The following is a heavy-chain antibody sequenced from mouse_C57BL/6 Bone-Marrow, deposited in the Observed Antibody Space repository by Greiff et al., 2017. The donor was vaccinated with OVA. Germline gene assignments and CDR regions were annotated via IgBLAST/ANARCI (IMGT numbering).Heavy chain of an antibody. J-gene: IGHJ4*01. CDR1: GFTFSSYA. Sequence: EVKLMESGGGLVKPGGSLKLSCAASGFTFSSYAMPWVRQTPEKRLEWVATISDGGSYTYYPDNVKGRFTISRDNAKNNLYLQMSHLTSEDTAMYYCARGPLYSSYGYAMDYWGQGTSVTVSS. CDR2: ISDGGSYT. D-gene: IGHD2-5*01. V-gene: IGHV5-4*03. CDR3: ARGPLYSSYGYAMDY.